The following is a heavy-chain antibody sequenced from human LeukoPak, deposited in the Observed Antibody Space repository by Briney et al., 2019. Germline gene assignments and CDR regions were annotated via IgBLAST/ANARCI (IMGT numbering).Heavy chain of an antibody. J-gene: IGHJ4*02. CDR1: GYTFTGNY. D-gene: IGHD2-21*02. CDR2: INPNSGGT. Sequence: ASVKVSCKATGYTFTGNYMHWVRQAPGQGLEWMGRINPNSGGTNYAQKFQGRVTMTRDTSISTAYMELSSLRSEDTAVYYCARFGDCGGDCSVDYWGQGTLVTVSS. CDR3: ARFGDCGGDCSVDY. V-gene: IGHV1-2*06.